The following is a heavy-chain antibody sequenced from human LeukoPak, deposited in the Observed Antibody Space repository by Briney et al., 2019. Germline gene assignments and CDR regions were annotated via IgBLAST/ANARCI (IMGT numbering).Heavy chain of an antibody. D-gene: IGHD4-17*01. CDR1: GGTFSSYA. CDR3: ARDGDYNPLDY. Sequence: ASVKVSCKASGGTFSSYAISWVRQAPGQGLEWMGGIIPISGTANYAQKFQGRVTITADKSTSTAYMELSSLRSEDTAVYYCARDGDYNPLDYWGQGTLVTVSS. V-gene: IGHV1-69*06. J-gene: IGHJ4*02. CDR2: IIPISGTA.